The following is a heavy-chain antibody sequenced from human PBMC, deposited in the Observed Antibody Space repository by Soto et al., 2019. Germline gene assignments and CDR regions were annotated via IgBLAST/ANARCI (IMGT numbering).Heavy chain of an antibody. D-gene: IGHD3-22*01. CDR2: ISSSGSTI. V-gene: IGHV3-48*03. CDR1: RFTFSDYD. J-gene: IGHJ6*02. CDR3: ATNTGYYDTSGYYYAYFYYGMDV. Sequence: EVQLVESGGGLVQPGESLRLSCAASRFTFSDYDMNWVRQAPGQGLEWVSYISSSGSTIYYAESVKGRFTISRDNAKNSLYLQMNSLRAEDTAVYYCATNTGYYDTSGYYYAYFYYGMDVWGQGNTVTVSS.